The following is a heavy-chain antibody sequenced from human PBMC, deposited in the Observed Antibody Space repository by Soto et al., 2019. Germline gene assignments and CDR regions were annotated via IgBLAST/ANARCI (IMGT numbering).Heavy chain of an antibody. J-gene: IGHJ4*02. D-gene: IGHD2-2*02. CDR3: AKDNVVVPAAIPSYYFDY. CDR1: GFTFSSYA. Sequence: GGSLRLSCAASGFTFSSYAMSWVRQAPGKGLEWVSAISGSGGSTYYADSVKGRFTISRDNSKNTLYLQMNSLRAEDTAVYYYAKDNVVVPAAIPSYYFDYWGQGTLVTVSS. V-gene: IGHV3-23*01. CDR2: ISGSGGST.